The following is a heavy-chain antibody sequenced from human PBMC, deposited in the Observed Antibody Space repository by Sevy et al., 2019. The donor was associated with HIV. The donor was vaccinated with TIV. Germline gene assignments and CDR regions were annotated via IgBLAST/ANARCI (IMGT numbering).Heavy chain of an antibody. J-gene: IGHJ3*02. CDR3: ARPGIAVAGPDSFDI. CDR2: IWYDRSNK. Sequence: GGSPRLSCAASGFTFSRYGMHWVRQAPGKGLEWVAVIWYDRSNKYYADSVKGRFTISRDNSKNTLYLQMNSLRAEDTAVYYCARPGIAVAGPDSFDIWGQGTMVTVSS. D-gene: IGHD6-19*01. V-gene: IGHV3-33*01. CDR1: GFTFSRYG.